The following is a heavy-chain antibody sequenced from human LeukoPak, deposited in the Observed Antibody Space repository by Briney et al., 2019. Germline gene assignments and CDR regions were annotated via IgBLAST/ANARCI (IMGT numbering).Heavy chain of an antibody. V-gene: IGHV1-18*01. Sequence: ASVKVSCKASGYTFTSYGISWVRQAPGQGLEWVGWISAYNGNTNYAQKLQGRVTMTTDTSTSTAYMELRSLRSDDPAVYYCARDRGYYDILTGYYRFDYWGQGTLVTVSS. J-gene: IGHJ4*02. CDR2: ISAYNGNT. D-gene: IGHD3-9*01. CDR3: ARDRGYYDILTGYYRFDY. CDR1: GYTFTSYG.